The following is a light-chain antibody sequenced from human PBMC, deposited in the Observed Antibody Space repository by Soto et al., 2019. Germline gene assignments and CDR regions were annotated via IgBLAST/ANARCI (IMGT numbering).Light chain of an antibody. CDR2: AAF. CDR3: QQYNNFPPT. J-gene: IGKJ4*01. CDR1: QDISNS. V-gene: IGKV1-16*01. Sequence: DIQMTQSPSSLSASVGDRVTISCRASQDISNSLAWFQLKPGKAPKSLIYAAFSLQSGVPSRFSGSGSGTDFTLTITSLQPEDFATYYCQQYNNFPPTFGGGTKVDIK.